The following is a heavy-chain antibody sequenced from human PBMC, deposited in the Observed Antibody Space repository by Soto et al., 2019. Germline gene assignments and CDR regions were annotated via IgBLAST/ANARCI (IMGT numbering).Heavy chain of an antibody. CDR2: IYFTGST. CDR1: GRSLNSVGCY. CDR3: ASDWGSRGWHN. J-gene: IGHJ4*02. V-gene: IGHV4-31*03. Sequence: SETLSLTCTVSGRSLNSVGCYWIWIRQHPGKGLEWVGYIYFTGSTLYNPSLKSRLAMSLDTSKNQFSLRPTSVTAADTAAYICASDWGSRGWHNWGQGNLGTVSS. D-gene: IGHD6-19*01.